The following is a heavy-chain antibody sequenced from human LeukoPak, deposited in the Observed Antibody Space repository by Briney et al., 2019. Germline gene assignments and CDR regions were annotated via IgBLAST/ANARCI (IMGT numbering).Heavy chain of an antibody. D-gene: IGHD3-10*01. J-gene: IGHJ5*02. V-gene: IGHV3-66*01. CDR2: IYSAGST. Sequence: GGSLRLSCAGSGLSVSYNYMTWVRQAPGMGLEWVSVIYSAGSTYYAGSAKGRFTISGDSSKSTAYLQLTSLRVEDTAVYYCLWSYYNRPDQWGQGTLVTVSS. CDR3: LWSYYNRPDQ. CDR1: GLSVSYNY.